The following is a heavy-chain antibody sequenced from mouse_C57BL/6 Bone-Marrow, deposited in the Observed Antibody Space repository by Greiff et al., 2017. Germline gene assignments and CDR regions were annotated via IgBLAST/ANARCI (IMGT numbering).Heavy chain of an antibody. Sequence: QVQLQQPGAELARPGASVKLSCKASGYTFTSYGISWVKQRTGQGLEWIGEIYPRSGNTYYNEKFKGKATLTADKSSSTAYMELRSLTSEDSAVYFCARGGYGSSYAWFAYWGQGTLVTVSA. J-gene: IGHJ3*01. D-gene: IGHD1-1*01. V-gene: IGHV1-81*01. CDR1: GYTFTSYG. CDR2: IYPRSGNT. CDR3: ARGGYGSSYAWFAY.